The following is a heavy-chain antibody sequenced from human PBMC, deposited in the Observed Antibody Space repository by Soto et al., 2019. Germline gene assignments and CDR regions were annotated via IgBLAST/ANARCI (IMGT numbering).Heavy chain of an antibody. D-gene: IGHD3-3*01. CDR3: ARGFWSGYYTYYGMDV. Sequence: QVQLQESGPGLVKPSQTLSLTCTVSGGSISSGDYYWSWIRQPPGKGLEWIGYIYYSGSTYYNPSLRSRVTLSVDTSKTQFSLKLSSVTAADTAVYYCARGFWSGYYTYYGMDVWGQGTTVTVSS. CDR1: GGSISSGDYY. V-gene: IGHV4-30-4*01. J-gene: IGHJ6*02. CDR2: IYYSGST.